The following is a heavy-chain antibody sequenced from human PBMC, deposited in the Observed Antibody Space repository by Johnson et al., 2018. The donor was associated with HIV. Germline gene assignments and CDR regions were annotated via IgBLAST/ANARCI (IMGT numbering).Heavy chain of an antibody. V-gene: IGHV3-33*06. Sequence: QVQLVESGGGVVQPGRSLRLSCAASGFTFSSYAMHWVRQAPGKGLEWVAVIWYDGSTNYYADSGKGRFTISRYNPKNTLYRHMNSLRAEDTAVLYCAKDAYCSGGRCYGFGAFDIWGQGTMVTVSS. CDR2: IWYDGSTN. CDR3: AKDAYCSGGRCYGFGAFDI. D-gene: IGHD2-15*01. J-gene: IGHJ3*02. CDR1: GFTFSSYA.